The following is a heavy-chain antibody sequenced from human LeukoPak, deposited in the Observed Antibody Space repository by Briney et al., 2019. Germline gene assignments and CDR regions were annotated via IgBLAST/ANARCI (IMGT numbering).Heavy chain of an antibody. J-gene: IGHJ6*02. CDR3: AREGDSSGYYYWFSVYYGMDV. D-gene: IGHD3-22*01. Sequence: KPSETLSLTCAVYGGSFSGYYWSWIRQPPGKGLEWIGEINHSGSNNYNPSLKSRVTISVDTSKNQFSLKLSSVTAADTAVYYCAREGDSSGYYYWFSVYYGMDVWGQGTTVTVSS. CDR2: INHSGSN. V-gene: IGHV4-34*01. CDR1: GGSFSGYY.